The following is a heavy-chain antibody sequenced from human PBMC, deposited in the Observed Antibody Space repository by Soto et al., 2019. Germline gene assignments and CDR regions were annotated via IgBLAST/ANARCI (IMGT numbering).Heavy chain of an antibody. D-gene: IGHD1-7*01. CDR2: IYYSGST. Sequence: QVQLQESGPGLVKPSQTLSLTCTVSGGSISSGGYYWSWIRQHPGKGLEWIGYIYYSGSTYYNPSLKSRVTISVDTSKNQFSLKLSSVTAADTAVYYCAREAKYDELELRGTFDYWGQGTLVTVSS. V-gene: IGHV4-31*03. J-gene: IGHJ4*02. CDR3: AREAKYDELELRGTFDY. CDR1: GGSISSGGYY.